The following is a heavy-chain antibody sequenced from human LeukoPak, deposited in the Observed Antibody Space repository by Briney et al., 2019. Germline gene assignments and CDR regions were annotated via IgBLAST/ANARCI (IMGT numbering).Heavy chain of an antibody. CDR2: MDYSGRT. CDR1: GGSISTYY. D-gene: IGHD1-7*01. V-gene: IGHV4-59*01. CDR3: AREIRAGEELEDGYFDY. J-gene: IGHJ4*02. Sequence: SETLSLTCTVSGGSISTYYWSWIRQRPGKGLERIAYMDYSGRTNYNPSLKSRVTISVDTSKNQVSLQLSSVTAADTAMYYCAREIRAGEELEDGYFDYWGQGTLVTVSS.